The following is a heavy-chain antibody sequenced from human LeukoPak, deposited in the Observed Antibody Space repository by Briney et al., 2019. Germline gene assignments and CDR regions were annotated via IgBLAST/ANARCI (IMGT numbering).Heavy chain of an antibody. D-gene: IGHD6-6*01. CDR3: TRTRAVRYFHH. CDR1: GDSISSSSYY. CDR2: IYYSGST. Sequence: PSETLSLTCTVSGDSISSSSYYWGWIRQPPGKGLEWIESIYYSGSTFYNPSLKSRVTISVDTSKNQFSLKLSSVTAADTAVYYCTRTRAVRYFHHWGQGTLVTVSS. V-gene: IGHV4-39*01. J-gene: IGHJ1*01.